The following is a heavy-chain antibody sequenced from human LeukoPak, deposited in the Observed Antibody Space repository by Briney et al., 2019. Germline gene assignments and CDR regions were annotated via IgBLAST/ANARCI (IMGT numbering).Heavy chain of an antibody. D-gene: IGHD3-10*01. CDR3: ARVGILWFGESDAFDI. V-gene: IGHV3-21*01. J-gene: IGHJ3*02. CDR1: GFTFSSYS. Sequence: GGSLRLSCAASGFTFSSYSMNWVRQAPGKGLEWVSSISSGSSYIYYADSVKGRFTISRDNAKNSLYLQMNSLRAEDTAVYYCARVGILWFGESDAFDIWGQGTMVTVSS. CDR2: ISSGSSYI.